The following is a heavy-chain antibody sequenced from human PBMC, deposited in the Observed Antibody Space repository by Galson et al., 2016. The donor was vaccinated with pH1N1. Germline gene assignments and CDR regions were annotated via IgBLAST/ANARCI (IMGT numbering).Heavy chain of an antibody. Sequence: SLRLSCAASGFSFSDYLMHWFRQAPGKGLEWVSYINGSSGTIRNYADAVKGRFTISRDNAKSSLFLQMNSLRVEDTAIYYCARGNPVPDWGRGTLVTVSS. CDR2: INGSSGTIR. CDR3: ARGNPVPD. D-gene: IGHD6-6*01. CDR1: GFSFSDYL. V-gene: IGHV3-11*04. J-gene: IGHJ4*02.